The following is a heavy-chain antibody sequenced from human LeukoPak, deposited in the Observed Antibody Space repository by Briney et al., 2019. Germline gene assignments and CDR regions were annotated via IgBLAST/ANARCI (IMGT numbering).Heavy chain of an antibody. CDR3: ATEEAAAGYFDY. D-gene: IGHD6-13*01. Sequence: GASVKVSCKVSGYTLTELSMHWVRQAPGIGLEWMGGFDPEDGETIYAQKFQGRVTMTEDTSTDTAYMELSSLRSEDTAVYYCATEEAAAGYFDYWGQGTLVTVSS. J-gene: IGHJ4*02. V-gene: IGHV1-24*01. CDR2: FDPEDGET. CDR1: GYTLTELS.